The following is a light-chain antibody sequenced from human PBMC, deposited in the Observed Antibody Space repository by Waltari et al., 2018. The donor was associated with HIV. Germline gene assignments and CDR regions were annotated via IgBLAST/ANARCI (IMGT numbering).Light chain of an antibody. CDR2: KTD. V-gene: IGLV1-47*01. CDR1: SSNIGTNY. CDR3: AAWDDSLDGWV. J-gene: IGLJ3*02. Sequence: QSVLTQPPSASGAPGQRVTISCSGSSSNIGTNYVYWYQQRVPGTAPTLLIYKTDQRPSGVPDRFSGSESGTSASLAISGLRSEDEADYYCAAWDDSLDGWVFGGRTKLTVL.